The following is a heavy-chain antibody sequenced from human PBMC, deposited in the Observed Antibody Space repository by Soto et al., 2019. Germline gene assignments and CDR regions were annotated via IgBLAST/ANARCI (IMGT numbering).Heavy chain of an antibody. CDR3: ATLGFCTSTSCYGPPGGLAALAV. Sequence: GASVKVSCKASGDTLTNYAIGWVRQAPGQGLEWMGRIIPFFGTPTYIQNFQGRVAISADASTSTAYMELTSLRSEDTAVYYCATLGFCTSTSCYGPPGGLAALAVWGQGTTVTVSS. J-gene: IGHJ6*02. CDR2: IIPFFGTP. CDR1: GDTLTNYA. D-gene: IGHD2-2*01. V-gene: IGHV1-69*13.